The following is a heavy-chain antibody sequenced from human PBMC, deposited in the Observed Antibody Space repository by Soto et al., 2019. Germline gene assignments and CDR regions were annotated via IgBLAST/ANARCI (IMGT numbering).Heavy chain of an antibody. CDR1: GGSFSAYY. CDR3: ARESSAFDI. CDR2: IIHSEST. J-gene: IGHJ3*02. Sequence: SETLSLTCAVYGGSFSAYYWSWVRQPPGKGLEWIGEIIHSESTKYNPSLKSRVTMSVDTSKNQFSLKLSSVTAADTAVYYCARESSAFDIWGQGTMVTVSS. V-gene: IGHV4-34*12.